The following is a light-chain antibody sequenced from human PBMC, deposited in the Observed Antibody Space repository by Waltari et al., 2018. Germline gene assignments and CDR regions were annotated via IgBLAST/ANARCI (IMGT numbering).Light chain of an antibody. J-gene: IGLJ7*01. V-gene: IGLV1-51*02. CDR3: GTWDSSLSGAV. CDR1: RSNTGNTY. CDR2: EDN. Sequence: QSVLTQPPPVSAAPGQRVTISSSGGRSNTGNTYVTWYRQFPGTAPKLLIYEDNERPSGVPGRFSGSKSGTSATLDITGLQAGDEADYYCGTWDSSLSGAVFGGGTHLTVL.